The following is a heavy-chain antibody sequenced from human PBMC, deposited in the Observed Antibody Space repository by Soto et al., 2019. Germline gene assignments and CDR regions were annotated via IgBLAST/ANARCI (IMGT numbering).Heavy chain of an antibody. V-gene: IGHV4-59*01. CDR1: GGSISSYY. J-gene: IGHJ5*02. CDR2: IYYSGST. CDR3: ARAGVGYSSSNWFDP. Sequence: SETLSLTCTVSGGSISSYYWNWIRQPPGKGLEWIGYIYYSGSTNYNPSLKSRVTISVDTSKNQFSLKLSSVTAADTAVYYCARAGVGYSSSNWFDPWGQGTLVTVSS. D-gene: IGHD6-13*01.